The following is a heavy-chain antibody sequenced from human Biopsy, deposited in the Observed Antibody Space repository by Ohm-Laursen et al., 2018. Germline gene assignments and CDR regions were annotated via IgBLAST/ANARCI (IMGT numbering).Heavy chain of an antibody. Sequence: SSVKVSCKAPEGTFSNYGVNWVRQAPGQGLEWLGGNIPILGTGNYAQKFQDRVTVATNTSTSTATMELRSLRSDDTAVYYCATKLTGYFHHWGQGTLVIVSS. V-gene: IGHV1-69*05. CDR3: ATKLTGYFHH. CDR2: NIPILGTG. CDR1: EGTFSNYG. J-gene: IGHJ1*01. D-gene: IGHD3-9*01.